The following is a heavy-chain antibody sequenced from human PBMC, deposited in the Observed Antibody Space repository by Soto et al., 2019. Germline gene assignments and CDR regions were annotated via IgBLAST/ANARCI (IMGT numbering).Heavy chain of an antibody. D-gene: IGHD6-19*01. CDR3: ARHTGAAVAGSIDY. CDR1: GGSISSSSYY. CDR2: IYYSGST. Sequence: QLQLQESGPGLVKPSETLSLTCTVSGGSISSSSYYWGWIRQPPGKGLEWIGSIYYSGSTYYNPSHKSRVTISVDTSKNRFSLKLSSVTAADTAVYYCARHTGAAVAGSIDYWGQGTLVSVSS. J-gene: IGHJ4*02. V-gene: IGHV4-39*01.